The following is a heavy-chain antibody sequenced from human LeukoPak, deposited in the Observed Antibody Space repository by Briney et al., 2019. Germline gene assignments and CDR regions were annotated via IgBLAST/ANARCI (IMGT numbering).Heavy chain of an antibody. CDR2: INHSGST. V-gene: IGHV4-34*01. J-gene: IGHJ4*02. D-gene: IGHD4-11*01. CDR1: GGSFSGYY. CDR3: ASSYSNLPYYFDY. Sequence: PSETLSLTCAVYGGSFSGYYWSWIRQPPGKGLEWIGEINHSGSTNYNPSLKSRVTISVDTSKNQFSLKLCSVTAADTAVYYCASSYSNLPYYFDYWGQGTLVTVSS.